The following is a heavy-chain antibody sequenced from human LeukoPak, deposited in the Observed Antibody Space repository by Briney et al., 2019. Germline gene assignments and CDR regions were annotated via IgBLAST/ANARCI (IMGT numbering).Heavy chain of an antibody. Sequence: ASVKVSCKASGYTFTSYGISWVRQAPGQGLEWMGWISAYNDNTNYAQKLQGRVTMTTDTSTSTAYMELRSLRSDDTAVYYCARVAAAGTYYYYMDVWGKGTTVTVSS. V-gene: IGHV1-18*01. CDR3: ARVAAAGTYYYYMDV. J-gene: IGHJ6*03. CDR1: GYTFTSYG. CDR2: ISAYNDNT. D-gene: IGHD6-13*01.